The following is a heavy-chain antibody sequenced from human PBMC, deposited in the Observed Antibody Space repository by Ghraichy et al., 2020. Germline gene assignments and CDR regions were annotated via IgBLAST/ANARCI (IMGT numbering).Heavy chain of an antibody. Sequence: GVLRLSCAASGFTFSSYEMNWVRQAPGKGLEWVSYISSSGSTIYYADSVKGRFTISRDNAKNSLYLQMNSLRAEDTAVYYCARDRGIAAAGTFDYWGQGTLVTVSS. V-gene: IGHV3-48*03. CDR1: GFTFSSYE. CDR2: ISSSGSTI. D-gene: IGHD6-13*01. J-gene: IGHJ4*02. CDR3: ARDRGIAAAGTFDY.